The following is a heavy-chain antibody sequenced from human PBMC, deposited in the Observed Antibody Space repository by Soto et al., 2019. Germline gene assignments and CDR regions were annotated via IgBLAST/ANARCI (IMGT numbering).Heavy chain of an antibody. CDR1: GFTFSSYG. D-gene: IGHD3-10*01. CDR2: ISYDGSNK. J-gene: IGHJ2*01. CDR3: AKDRAGFDL. V-gene: IGHV3-30*18. Sequence: QVQLVESGGGVVQPGRSLRLSCAASGFTFSSYGMHWVRQAPGKGLEWVAVISYDGSNKYYADSVKGRFTISRDNSKDTQYLQMNSLRAEDTAVYYCAKDRAGFDLWGRGTLVTVSS.